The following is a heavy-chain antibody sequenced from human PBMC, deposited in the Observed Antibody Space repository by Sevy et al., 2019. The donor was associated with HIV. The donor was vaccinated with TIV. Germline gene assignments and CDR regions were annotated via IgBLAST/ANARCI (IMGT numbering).Heavy chain of an antibody. D-gene: IGHD3-22*01. CDR1: GDTFSSYA. CDR3: ATDSNAQHSSGYSFDY. V-gene: IGHV1-69*06. Sequence: ASVKVSCKASGDTFSSYAISWVRQAPGQGLEWMGGIIPIFGTANYAQKFQGRVTITADKSTSTAYMELSSLRSEDTAVYYCATDSNAQHSSGYSFDYWGQGTLVTVSS. J-gene: IGHJ4*02. CDR2: IIPIFGTA.